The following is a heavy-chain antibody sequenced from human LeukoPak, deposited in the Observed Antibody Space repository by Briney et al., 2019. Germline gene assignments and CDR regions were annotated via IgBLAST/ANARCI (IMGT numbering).Heavy chain of an antibody. J-gene: IGHJ5*02. D-gene: IGHD6-19*01. CDR2: IYYSGST. CDR1: GGSISSYY. Sequence: PSETLSLTCTVSGGSISSYYWSWIRQPPGKGLEWIGYIYYSGSTNYNPSLKSRVTISVDTSKNQFSLKLSSVTAADTAVYYCARDRRGPYSSGWPTNWFDPWGQGTLVTVSS. CDR3: ARDRRGPYSSGWPTNWFDP. V-gene: IGHV4-59*01.